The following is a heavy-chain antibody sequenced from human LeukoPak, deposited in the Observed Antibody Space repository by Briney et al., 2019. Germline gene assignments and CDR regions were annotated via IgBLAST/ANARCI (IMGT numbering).Heavy chain of an antibody. CDR2: IRSKAYGGTT. CDR3: TRTTTVVTWADIFDY. J-gene: IGHJ4*02. D-gene: IGHD4-23*01. Sequence: PGGSLRLSCAASGFTFSSYAMSWVRQAPGKGLEWVGFIRSKAYGGTTEYAASVKGRFTISRDDSKSIAYLQMNSLKTEDTAVYYCTRTTTVVTWADIFDYWGQGTLVTVSS. V-gene: IGHV3-49*04. CDR1: GFTFSSYA.